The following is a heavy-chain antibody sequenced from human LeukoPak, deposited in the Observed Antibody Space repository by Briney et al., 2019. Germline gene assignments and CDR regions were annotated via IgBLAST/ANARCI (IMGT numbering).Heavy chain of an antibody. J-gene: IGHJ2*01. CDR1: GYSISNGYY. D-gene: IGHD3-9*01. CDR2: IYHSGST. Sequence: SETLSLTCAVSGYSISNGYYWGWIRQPPGKGLEWIGSIYHSGSTYYNPSLKSRVTISVDTSKNQFSLKLSSVTAADTAVYYCARPGPADYDILTGYYPGWYFDLWGRGTLVTVSS. V-gene: IGHV4-38-2*01. CDR3: ARPGPADYDILTGYYPGWYFDL.